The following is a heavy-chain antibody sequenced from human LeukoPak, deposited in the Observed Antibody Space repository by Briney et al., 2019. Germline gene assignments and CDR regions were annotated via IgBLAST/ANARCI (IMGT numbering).Heavy chain of an antibody. Sequence: GGSQRLSCEASGFSFSSSWMHWVRQAPGKGLVWVSRINKDGRTINYADSVKGRFTISRDNAKNTLYLQMNSLRAEDTAVYYCARGWTGYYAIDNWGQGTLVTVSS. CDR1: GFSFSSSW. D-gene: IGHD3/OR15-3a*01. J-gene: IGHJ4*02. V-gene: IGHV3-74*01. CDR3: ARGWTGYYAIDN. CDR2: INKDGRTI.